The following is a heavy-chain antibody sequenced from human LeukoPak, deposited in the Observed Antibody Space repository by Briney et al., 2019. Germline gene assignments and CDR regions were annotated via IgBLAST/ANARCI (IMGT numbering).Heavy chain of an antibody. Sequence: GGSLRLSCAASGFTVSSNYMSWVRQAPGKGLEWVSVIYSGGSTYYADSVKGRFTISRDNSKNTLYLQMNSLRAEDTAVYYCAKLLTAQDAFDIWGQGTMVTVSS. CDR3: AKLLTAQDAFDI. V-gene: IGHV3-53*05. CDR2: IYSGGST. CDR1: GFTVSSNY. D-gene: IGHD1-14*01. J-gene: IGHJ3*02.